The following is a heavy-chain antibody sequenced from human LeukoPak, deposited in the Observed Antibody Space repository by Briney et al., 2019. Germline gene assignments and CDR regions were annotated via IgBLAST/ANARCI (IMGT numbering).Heavy chain of an antibody. CDR1: GFTFSSYA. J-gene: IGHJ4*02. V-gene: IGHV3-64*01. CDR2: ISSNGDNT. Sequence: GGSLRLSCAASGFTFSSYAMHWVRQAPGKGLEYVSAISSNGDNTYYANSVKGGFTISRDNSKNTLYLQMASLRGEDTAVYYCARAPREGFSGSYHDYWGQGTLVTVSS. CDR3: ARAPREGFSGSYHDY. D-gene: IGHD1-26*01.